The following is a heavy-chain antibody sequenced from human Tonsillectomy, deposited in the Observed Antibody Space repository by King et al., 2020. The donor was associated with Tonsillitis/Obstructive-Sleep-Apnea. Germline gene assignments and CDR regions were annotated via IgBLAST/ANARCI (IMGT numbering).Heavy chain of an antibody. Sequence: DVQLVESGGGLVQPGGSLKLSCAASGFTFSGSAMHWVRQASGKGLEWVGRIRSKANSYATAYAASVKGRLTISRDVSKKTAYLQMNSLKTEDTAVYYCTSMGEDDYVWGSYRYNGDYYYYMDVWGKGTTVTVSS. CDR2: IRSKANSYAT. V-gene: IGHV3-73*02. CDR1: GFTFSGSA. CDR3: TSMGEDDYVWGSYRYNGDYYYYMDV. J-gene: IGHJ6*03. D-gene: IGHD3-16*02.